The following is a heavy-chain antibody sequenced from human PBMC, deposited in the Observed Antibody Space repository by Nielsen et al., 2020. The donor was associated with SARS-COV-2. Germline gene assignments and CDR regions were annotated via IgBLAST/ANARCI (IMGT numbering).Heavy chain of an antibody. CDR2: INSDGSST. CDR1: AFTFSTYW. Sequence: GESLKISCAASAFTFSTYWMHWVRQAPGKGLVWVSRINSDGSSTSYADSVKGRFTISRDNAKNTLYLQMNSLRAVDTAVYYCVRGLQVPNGLAHRWGQGTLVTVSS. CDR3: VRGLQVPNGLAHR. V-gene: IGHV3-74*01. D-gene: IGHD3-16*01. J-gene: IGHJ4*02.